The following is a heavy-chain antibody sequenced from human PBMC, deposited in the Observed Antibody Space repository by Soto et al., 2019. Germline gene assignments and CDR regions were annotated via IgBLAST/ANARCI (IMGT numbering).Heavy chain of an antibody. V-gene: IGHV3-23*01. CDR3: AKDHWGSY. CDR1: GFTFSTYA. Sequence: EVQLLESGGRLVHPGGSLRLSCAASGFTFSTYAMSWVRQAPGKGLEWVSAISGSGDSTYYADSVKGRFTISRDNSRNTLYLQMTTLRAEDTALYHCAKDHWGSYSGQGTLVTVSS. J-gene: IGHJ4*02. D-gene: IGHD3-16*01. CDR2: ISGSGDST.